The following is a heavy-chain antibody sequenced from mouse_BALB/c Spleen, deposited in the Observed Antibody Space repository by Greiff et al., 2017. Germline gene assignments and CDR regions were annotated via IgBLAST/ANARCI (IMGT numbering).Heavy chain of an antibody. CDR1: GFTFSSYG. CDR3: ARHGGLRRNYFDY. D-gene: IGHD2-4*01. V-gene: IGHV5-6*01. CDR2: ISSGGSYT. J-gene: IGHJ2*01. Sequence: EVQVVESGGDLVKPGGSLKLSCAASGFTFSSYGMSWVRQTPDKRLEWVATISSGGSYTYYPDSVKGRFTISRDNAKNTLYLQMSSLKSEDTAMYYCARHGGLRRNYFDYWGQATTLTVSS.